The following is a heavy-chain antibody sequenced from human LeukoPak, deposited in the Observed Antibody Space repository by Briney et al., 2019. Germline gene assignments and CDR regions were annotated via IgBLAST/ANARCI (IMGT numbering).Heavy chain of an antibody. CDR2: IYYSGST. Sequence: SETLSLTCAVSGGSISSNSYYWGWIRQPPGKELEWIGSIYYSGSTYYNPSLKSRVTISVDTSKNQFSLKLSSVTAADTAVYYCARTRYYYNSRSYGAPYYFDYWGQGTLVTVSS. J-gene: IGHJ4*02. CDR1: GGSISSNSYY. D-gene: IGHD3-10*01. CDR3: ARTRYYYNSRSYGAPYYFDY. V-gene: IGHV4-39*01.